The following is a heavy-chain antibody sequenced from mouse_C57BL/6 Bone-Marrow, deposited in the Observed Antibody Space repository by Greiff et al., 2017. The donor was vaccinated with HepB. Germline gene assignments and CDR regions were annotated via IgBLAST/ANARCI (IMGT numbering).Heavy chain of an antibody. CDR1: GYTFTDYN. Sequence: VHVKQSGPELVKPGASVKIPCKASGYTFTDYNMDWVKQSHGKSLEWIGDINPNNGGTIYNQKFKGKATLTVDKSSSTAYMELRSLTSEDTAVYYCALYDSRYFDVWGTGTTVTVSS. V-gene: IGHV1-18*01. CDR3: ALYDSRYFDV. D-gene: IGHD2-4*01. CDR2: INPNNGGT. J-gene: IGHJ1*03.